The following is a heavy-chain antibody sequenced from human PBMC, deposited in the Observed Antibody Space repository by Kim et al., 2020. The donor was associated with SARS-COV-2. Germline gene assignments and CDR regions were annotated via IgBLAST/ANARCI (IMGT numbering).Heavy chain of an antibody. J-gene: IGHJ6*03. CDR3: AKAESYSSSSWVWRRFYYYDYMDV. D-gene: IGHD6-6*01. CDR1: GFTFSSYG. V-gene: IGHV3-30*18. Sequence: GGSLRLSCAASGFTFSSYGMHWVRQAPGKGLEWVAVISYDGSNKYYADSVKGRFTISRDNSKNTLYLQMNSLRAEDTAVYYCAKAESYSSSSWVWRRFYYYDYMDVWGKGTTVTVSS. CDR2: ISYDGSNK.